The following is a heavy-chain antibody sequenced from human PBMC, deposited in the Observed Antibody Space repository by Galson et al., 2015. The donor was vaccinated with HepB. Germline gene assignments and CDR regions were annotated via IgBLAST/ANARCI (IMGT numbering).Heavy chain of an antibody. CDR3: ARGGGLLPGYRGMDV. CDR1: GISLIEHT. CDR2: ISYDESNK. Sequence: SLRLSCAASGISLIEHTIYWVRQAPGKGLEWVAVISYDESNKLYADSVKGRFTISRDISKNTLYLQMNSLRVEDTALYFCARGGGLLPGYRGMDVWGQGTTVTVSS. D-gene: IGHD3-9*01. J-gene: IGHJ6*02. V-gene: IGHV3-33*05.